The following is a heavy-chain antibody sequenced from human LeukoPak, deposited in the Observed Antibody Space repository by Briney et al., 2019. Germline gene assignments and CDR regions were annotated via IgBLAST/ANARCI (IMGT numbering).Heavy chain of an antibody. Sequence: PGGSLRLSCAASGFTFSTYEMNWVRQAPGKGLEWVSFISSSGSTIYYADSLKGRFTISRDNAKNSLYLQMNSLRAEDTAVYYCARDYMYNVNCAGCWGQGTLVTVSS. CDR2: ISSSGSTI. V-gene: IGHV3-48*03. CDR1: GFTFSTYE. D-gene: IGHD1-14*01. CDR3: ARDYMYNVNCAGC. J-gene: IGHJ4*02.